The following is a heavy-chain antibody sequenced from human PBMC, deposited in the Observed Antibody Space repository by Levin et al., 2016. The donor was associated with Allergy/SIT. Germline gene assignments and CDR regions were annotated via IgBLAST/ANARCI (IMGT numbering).Heavy chain of an antibody. D-gene: IGHD3-10*01. V-gene: IGHV6-1*01. J-gene: IGHJ6*02. Sequence: WIRQSPSRGLEWLGRTYYRSKWYNDYAVSVKSRITINPDTSKNQFSLQLNSVTPEDTAVYYCARDLLFATATFNYYYYGMDVWGQGTTVTVSS. CDR3: ARDLLFATATFNYYYYGMDV. CDR2: TYYRSKWYN.